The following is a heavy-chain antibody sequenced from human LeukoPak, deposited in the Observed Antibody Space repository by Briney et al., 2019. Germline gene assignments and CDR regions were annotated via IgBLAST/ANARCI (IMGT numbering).Heavy chain of an antibody. CDR2: IIPILGIA. CDR3: ARDRSDLNCVFDY. CDR1: GGTFSSYA. J-gene: IGHJ4*02. Sequence: ASVKVSCKASGGTFSSYAISWVRQAPGQGLEWMGRIIPILGIANYAQKFQGRVTITADKSTSTAYMELSSLRSEDTAVYYCARDRSDLNCVFDYWGQGTLVTVSS. D-gene: IGHD1-1*01. V-gene: IGHV1-69*04.